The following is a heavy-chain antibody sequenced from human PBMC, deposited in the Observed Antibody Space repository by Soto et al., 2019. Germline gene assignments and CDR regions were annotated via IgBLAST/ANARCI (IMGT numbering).Heavy chain of an antibody. D-gene: IGHD1-1*01. CDR1: GFTVSNNY. CDR3: ARDGTYNWV. J-gene: IGHJ4*02. Sequence: EVQLVESGGGLVQPGGSLRLSCAASGFTVSNNYMRWVRQAPGKGLEWVSLIYSGGATYYADSVKGRFTISRGNSKNTLYLQMNSLSAEDTAVYYCARDGTYNWVGGQGILVTVSS. V-gene: IGHV3-66*01. CDR2: IYSGGAT.